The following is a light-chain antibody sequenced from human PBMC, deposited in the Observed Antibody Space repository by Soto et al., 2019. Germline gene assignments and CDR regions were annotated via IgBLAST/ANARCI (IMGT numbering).Light chain of an antibody. CDR3: QQYNQWPIT. CDR2: GAF. J-gene: IGKJ5*01. V-gene: IGKV3-15*01. Sequence: EIVMTQSPATLTVSPGERATLSCRASQSAGTNLAWYQQKPGQAPRLLIHGAFTRATGIPARFSGSGSGTEFSLTIIGLQSEDFVVFYCQQYNQWPITFGQGTRLEIK. CDR1: QSAGTN.